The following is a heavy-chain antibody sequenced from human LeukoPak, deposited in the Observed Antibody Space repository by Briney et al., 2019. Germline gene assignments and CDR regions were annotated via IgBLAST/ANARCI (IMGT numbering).Heavy chain of an antibody. CDR2: IYHSGST. CDR3: ARANYDFWSGYLVFDY. J-gene: IGHJ4*02. V-gene: IGHV4-38-2*01. Sequence: PSETLSLTCAVSGYSISSGYYWGWIRQPPGKGLEWIGSIYHSGSTYYNPSLKSRVTISVDTSKNQFSLKLGSVTAADTAVYYCARANYDFWSGYLVFDYWGQGTLVTVSS. CDR1: GYSISSGYY. D-gene: IGHD3-3*01.